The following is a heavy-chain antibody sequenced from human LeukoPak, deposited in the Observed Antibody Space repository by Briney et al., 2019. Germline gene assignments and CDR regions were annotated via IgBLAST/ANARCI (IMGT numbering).Heavy chain of an antibody. J-gene: IGHJ5*02. V-gene: IGHV3-30-3*01. CDR2: ISYDGSNK. CDR1: GFTFSSYA. CDR3: AKDHSYYPMT. D-gene: IGHD3-16*01. Sequence: GRSLRLSCAASGFTFSSYAMHWVRQAPGKGLEWVAVISYDGSNKYYADSVKGHFTISRDNPKNMLYLQMNSLRADDTALYYCAKDHSYYPMTWGQGTLVTVSS.